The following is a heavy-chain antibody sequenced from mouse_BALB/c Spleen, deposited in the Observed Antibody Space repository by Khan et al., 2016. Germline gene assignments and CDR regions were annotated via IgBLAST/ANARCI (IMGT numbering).Heavy chain of an antibody. Sequence: EVELVESGGGLVQPGGSLKLSCAASGFNFSRYWMSWVRQAPGKGLEWLGEINPDSSTINYTPSLKDKFIISRDNAKNTLYLQMSKVRYEDTALYYCARLHYYGRFAYWGQGTLVTVSA. CDR3: ARLHYYGRFAY. CDR2: INPDSSTI. J-gene: IGHJ3*01. V-gene: IGHV4-1*02. D-gene: IGHD1-2*01. CDR1: GFNFSRYW.